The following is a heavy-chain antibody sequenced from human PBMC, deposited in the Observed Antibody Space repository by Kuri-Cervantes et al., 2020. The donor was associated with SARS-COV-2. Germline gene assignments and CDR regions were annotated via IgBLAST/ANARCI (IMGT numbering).Heavy chain of an antibody. CDR3: ARDLVLMVFGTDHYYGMDV. CDR2: ISYDGSNK. Sequence: GESLKISCAASGFTFSSYAMHWVRQAPGQGLEWVAVISYDGSNKYYADSVKGRFTISRDNSKNKLYLQMNSLRADDTAVYYCARDLVLMVFGTDHYYGMDVWGQGTTVTVSS. CDR1: GFTFSSYA. J-gene: IGHJ6*02. V-gene: IGHV3-30-3*01. D-gene: IGHD2-8*01.